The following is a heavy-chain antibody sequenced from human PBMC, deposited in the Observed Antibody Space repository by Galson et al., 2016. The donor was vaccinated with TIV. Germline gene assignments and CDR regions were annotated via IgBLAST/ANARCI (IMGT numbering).Heavy chain of an antibody. CDR1: GFSLSDYA. V-gene: IGHV3-23*01. CDR2: ISGRGGTT. Sequence: SLRLSCAASGFSLSDYAMTWVRQAPGKGLEWVSDISGRGGTTHYADSVKGRFTISRDNSKNTLYLHMRSLRAEDTALYYCARGPTTRRGYYGLDIWGQGTTVTVSS. CDR3: ARGPTTRRGYYGLDI. J-gene: IGHJ6*02. D-gene: IGHD1-26*01.